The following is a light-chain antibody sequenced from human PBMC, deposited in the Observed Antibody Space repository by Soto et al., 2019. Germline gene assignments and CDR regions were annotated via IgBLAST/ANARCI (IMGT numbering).Light chain of an antibody. Sequence: EIVLTQSPATLSLSPGERATLSCRASQSVSHYLAWYQQRPGQAPRLLIYDASSWAPGIPARFSGSGSGTDFTLTISSLEPEDFAVYYCQQCNNWPPITFGQGTRLEIK. CDR3: QQCNNWPPIT. J-gene: IGKJ5*01. CDR2: DAS. CDR1: QSVSHY. V-gene: IGKV3-11*01.